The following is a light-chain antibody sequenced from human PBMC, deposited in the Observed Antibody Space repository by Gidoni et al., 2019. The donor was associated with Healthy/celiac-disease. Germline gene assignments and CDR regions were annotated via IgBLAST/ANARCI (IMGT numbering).Light chain of an antibody. CDR2: KAS. CDR1: QSISSW. J-gene: IGKJ3*01. Sequence: IQMTQSPSTLSASVGDRVTITCRASQSISSWLAWYQQKPGKAPKLLIYKASSLESGVPSRFSGSGSGTEFTLTISSLQPDDFATYYCQQYYSYPFTFGPGTKVDIK. CDR3: QQYYSYPFT. V-gene: IGKV1-5*03.